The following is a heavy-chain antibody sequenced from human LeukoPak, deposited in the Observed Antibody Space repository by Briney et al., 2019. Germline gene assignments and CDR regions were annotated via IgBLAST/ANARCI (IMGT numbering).Heavy chain of an antibody. CDR1: GFTFSSYR. CDR2: INSGGSDS. CDR3: ARGHSTGCFDY. Sequence: GGSLRLSCAASGFTFSSYRMNWVRQAPGKGLAWVSRINSGGSDSIYADSVKGRFTISRDNAQNTVYLQMNSLRAEDTAIYYCARGHSTGCFDYWGQGTLVTVSS. V-gene: IGHV3-74*01. J-gene: IGHJ4*02. D-gene: IGHD1-14*01.